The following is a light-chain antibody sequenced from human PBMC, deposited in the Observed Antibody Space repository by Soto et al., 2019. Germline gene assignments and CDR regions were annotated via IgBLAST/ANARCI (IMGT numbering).Light chain of an antibody. V-gene: IGKV3-20*01. Sequence: DIVLTQSPGTLSLSPGERDTLSCRAIQSVSSSYLAWYQQKPGQAPRLLIYGASSRATGIPDRFSGSGSGTDFTLTISRLEPEDFAVYYCQQYGSSPPWTFGQGTQVDIK. CDR1: QSVSSSY. CDR2: GAS. J-gene: IGKJ1*01. CDR3: QQYGSSPPWT.